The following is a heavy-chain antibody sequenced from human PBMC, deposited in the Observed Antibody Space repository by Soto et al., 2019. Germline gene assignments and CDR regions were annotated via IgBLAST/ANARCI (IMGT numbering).Heavy chain of an antibody. CDR2: ISGSGGST. D-gene: IGHD3-10*01. CDR3: AKDSAPFTMVPLNGMDV. V-gene: IGHV3-23*01. CDR1: GFTCSSYA. Sequence: GGALRLSCADSGFTCSSYAMSWVRQAPGKGLEWVSAISGSGGSTYYADSVKGRFTISRDNSKNTLYLQMNSLRAEDTAVYYCAKDSAPFTMVPLNGMDVWGQGTTVTVSS. J-gene: IGHJ6*02.